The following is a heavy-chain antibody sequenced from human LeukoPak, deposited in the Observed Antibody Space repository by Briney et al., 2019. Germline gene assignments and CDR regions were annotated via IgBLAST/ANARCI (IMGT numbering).Heavy chain of an antibody. CDR2: IYSGGST. V-gene: IGHV3-53*01. Sequence: GGSLRLSCAASGFTFSSYWMNWARQAPGKGLEWVSVIYSGGSTYYADSVKGRFTISRDNSKNTLYLQMNSLRAEDTAVYYCAREAPLNYDFWSGYYGYYYGMDVWGQGTTVTVSS. D-gene: IGHD3-3*01. CDR1: GFTFSSYW. J-gene: IGHJ6*02. CDR3: AREAPLNYDFWSGYYGYYYGMDV.